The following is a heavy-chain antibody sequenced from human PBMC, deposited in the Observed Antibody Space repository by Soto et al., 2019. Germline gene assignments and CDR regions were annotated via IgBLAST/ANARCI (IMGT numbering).Heavy chain of an antibody. D-gene: IGHD4-17*01. V-gene: IGHV4-39*01. CDR3: ATPLHDYGYYEGYYGMDV. Sequence: SETLSLTCTVSGGSISSSSYYWGWIRQPPGKGLEWIGSIYYSGSTYYNPSLKSRVTISVDTSKNQFSLKLSSVTAAATAVYYCATPLHDYGYYEGYYGMDVWGQGTTVTVSS. CDR1: GGSISSSSYY. J-gene: IGHJ6*02. CDR2: IYYSGST.